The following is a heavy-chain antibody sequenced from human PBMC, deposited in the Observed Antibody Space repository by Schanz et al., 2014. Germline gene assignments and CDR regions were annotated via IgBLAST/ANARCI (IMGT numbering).Heavy chain of an antibody. J-gene: IGHJ3*01. CDR3: ARNVLGTGRAFDL. D-gene: IGHD2-8*01. Sequence: QVQLVQSATEVKKPGASVKVSCKASGYTFTSYGISWVRQASGQGLEWMGWISVYYGNTEYAQRLQDRVTMTTDTSTNTAYMDLRSLKSDDTAVYYCARNVLGTGRAFDLWGQGTLVTVSS. CDR2: ISVYYGNT. V-gene: IGHV1-18*04. CDR1: GYTFTSYG.